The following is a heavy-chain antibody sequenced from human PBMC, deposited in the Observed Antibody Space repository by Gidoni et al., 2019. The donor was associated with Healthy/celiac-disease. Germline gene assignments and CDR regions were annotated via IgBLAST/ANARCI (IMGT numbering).Heavy chain of an antibody. CDR3: ARTLRYDSTSSWSGYYYYGMDV. CDR2: ISSSGSTI. Sequence: EVQTVEAGGCLVQPGGSLTPSGASPGLTFSSSAMNTVRQAPGKGLEWVSYISSSGSTIYYAESVKGRFTISRENAKNSLYLQMNSLRAEDTAVYYCARTLRYDSTSSWSGYYYYGMDVWGQGTTVTVSS. V-gene: IGHV3-48*03. D-gene: IGHD3-3*01. J-gene: IGHJ6*02. CDR1: GLTFSSSA.